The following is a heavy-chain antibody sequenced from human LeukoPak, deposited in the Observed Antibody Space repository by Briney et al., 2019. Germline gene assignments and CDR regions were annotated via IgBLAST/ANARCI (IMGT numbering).Heavy chain of an antibody. V-gene: IGHV4-4*02. CDR3: ATQNDYGDYSSWYFDL. J-gene: IGHJ2*01. CDR1: GGSISSSNW. D-gene: IGHD4-17*01. Sequence: PSETLSLTCAVSGGSISSSNWWSWVRQPPGKGLEWIGEIYHSGSTNYNPSLKSRVTISVDKSKNQFSLKLSSVTAADTAVYYCATQNDYGDYSSWYFDLWGRGTLVTVSS. CDR2: IYHSGST.